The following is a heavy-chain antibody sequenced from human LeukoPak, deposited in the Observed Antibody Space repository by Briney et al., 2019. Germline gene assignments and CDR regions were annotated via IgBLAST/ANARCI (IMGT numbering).Heavy chain of an antibody. CDR2: INHRGST. D-gene: IGHD1-26*01. Sequence: SETLSLTCAAYGESLSKYYWTWIRQSPGKGLEWIGEINHRGSTNLNPSLKSRVTLSVDTSKHQFSLKLTSVTAADAAVYYCASSVGSTDYWGQGTLVTVSS. CDR3: ASSVGSTDY. J-gene: IGHJ4*02. V-gene: IGHV4-34*01. CDR1: GESLSKYY.